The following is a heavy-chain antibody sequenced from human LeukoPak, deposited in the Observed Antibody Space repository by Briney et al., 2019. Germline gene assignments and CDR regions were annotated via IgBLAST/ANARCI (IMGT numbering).Heavy chain of an antibody. J-gene: IGHJ4*02. Sequence: ASVQVSCQASGYTFTGYYLHWMRQAPGQELEGMGWINPNSGVTNSAQKFQGRVTMTRDTPTSTVYMELSSLRSEDTAVYYCARGSSAAYYFDYWGQGTLVTVSS. CDR3: ARGSSAAYYFDY. V-gene: IGHV1-2*02. CDR2: INPNSGVT. CDR1: GYTFTGYY. D-gene: IGHD2-15*01.